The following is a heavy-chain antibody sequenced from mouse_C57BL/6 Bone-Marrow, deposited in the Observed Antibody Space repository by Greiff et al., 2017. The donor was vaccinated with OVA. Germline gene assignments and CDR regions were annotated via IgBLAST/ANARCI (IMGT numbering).Heavy chain of an antibody. CDR1: EYEFPSHD. Sequence: DVMLVESGGGLVQPGESLKLSCESNEYEFPSHDMSWVRKTPEKRLELVAAINSDGGSTYYPDTMERRFIISRDNTKKTRYLQMSSLRSEDTALYYCARRRGGYPWYFDVWGTGTTVTVSS. CDR2: INSDGGST. V-gene: IGHV5-2*03. D-gene: IGHD2-2*01. CDR3: ARRRGGYPWYFDV. J-gene: IGHJ1*03.